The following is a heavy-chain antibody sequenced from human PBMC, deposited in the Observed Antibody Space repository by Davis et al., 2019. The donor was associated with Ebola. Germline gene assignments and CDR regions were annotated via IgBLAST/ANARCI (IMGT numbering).Heavy chain of an antibody. V-gene: IGHV1-2*06. J-gene: IGHJ4*02. CDR1: GYTFTGYY. Sequence: AASVKVSCKASGYTFTGYYMHWVRQAPGQGLEWMGRINPNSGGTNYAQKFQGRVTMTRDTSISTAYMELSRLRSDDTAVYYCARVYDILTGYYLGYWGQGTLVTVSS. D-gene: IGHD3-9*01. CDR3: ARVYDILTGYYLGY. CDR2: INPNSGGT.